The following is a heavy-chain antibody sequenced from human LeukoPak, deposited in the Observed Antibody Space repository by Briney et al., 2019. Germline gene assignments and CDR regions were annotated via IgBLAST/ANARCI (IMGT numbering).Heavy chain of an antibody. V-gene: IGHV1-24*01. CDR1: GYTLTVLS. CDR3: ATDFRCSGGSCYSTGMDV. J-gene: IGHJ6*02. Sequence: ASVKVSCKVSGYTLTVLSMHWVRQAPGKGLEWMGGSDPEEGETIYAQKFQGRVTMTEDTSTDTAYMELSSLRSEDTAVYFCATDFRCSGGSCYSTGMDVWGQGTTDTVSS. D-gene: IGHD2-15*01. CDR2: SDPEEGET.